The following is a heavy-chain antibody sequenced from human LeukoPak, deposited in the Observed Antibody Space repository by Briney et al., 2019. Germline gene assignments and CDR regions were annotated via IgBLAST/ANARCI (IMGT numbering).Heavy chain of an antibody. Sequence: GSLRLSCAASGFTFSSYAMSWIRQPPGKGLEWIAYIHYTGRTNYNPSLKSRLTISIDTSKNQFSLKMSSVTAADTAVYYCAKGAGWYPFWGQGTLVTVSS. D-gene: IGHD6-19*01. J-gene: IGHJ4*02. V-gene: IGHV4-59*01. CDR1: GFTFSSYA. CDR2: IHYTGRT. CDR3: AKGAGWYPF.